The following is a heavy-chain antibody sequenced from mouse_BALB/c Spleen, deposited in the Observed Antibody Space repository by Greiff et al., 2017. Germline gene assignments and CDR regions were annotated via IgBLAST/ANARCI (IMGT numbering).Heavy chain of an antibody. CDR3: AREAY. CDR2: ISSGGGNT. J-gene: IGHJ3*01. CDR1: GFTFSSYT. V-gene: IGHV5-9*03. Sequence: DVQLVESGGGLVKPGGSLKLSCAASGFTFSSYTMSWVRQTPEKRLEWVATISSGGGNTYYPDSVKGRFTISRDNAKNNLYLQMSSLRSEDTALYYCAREAYWGQGTLVTVSA.